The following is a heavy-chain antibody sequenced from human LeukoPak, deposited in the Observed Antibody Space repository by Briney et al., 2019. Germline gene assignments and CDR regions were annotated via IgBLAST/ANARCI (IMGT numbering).Heavy chain of an antibody. J-gene: IGHJ4*02. CDR3: ARGGYDILTGSYRVRYYFDY. V-gene: IGHV1-2*02. CDR1: GYTFTGYY. D-gene: IGHD3-9*01. CDR2: FDPNSGVT. Sequence: ASVKVSCKASGYTFTGYYIHWVRQATGQGLEWMGLFDPNSGVTHYAQKFQGRVTMTRDTAISATYMELSRLRSDDTAVYYCARGGYDILTGSYRVRYYFDYWGQGTLVTVSS.